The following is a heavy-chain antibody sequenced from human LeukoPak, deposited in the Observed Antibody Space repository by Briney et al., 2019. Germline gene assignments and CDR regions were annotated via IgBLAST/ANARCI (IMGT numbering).Heavy chain of an antibody. CDR3: ARHLGGSSLCDY. CDR2: IYYTGST. J-gene: IGHJ4*02. V-gene: IGHV4-39*01. CDR1: GGSISSSSYY. Sequence: PSETLSLTCTVSGGSISSSSYYWGWIRQPPGKGLEWIGIIYYTGSTYYNPSLKSRVTISVDTSKNQFSLKLSSVTAADTAVYYCARHLGGSSLCDYWGQGTLVTVSS. D-gene: IGHD1-26*01.